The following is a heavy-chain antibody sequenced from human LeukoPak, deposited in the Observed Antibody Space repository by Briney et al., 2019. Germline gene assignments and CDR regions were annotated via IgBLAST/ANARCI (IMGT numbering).Heavy chain of an antibody. CDR2: INHSGST. Sequence: SETLSLTCAVYGGSFSAYYWIWIRQPPGKGLEWIGEINHSGSTNYNPSLKSRVTISVDTSKNQFSLKLGSVTAADTAVYYCARLLMQQPYYFHYWGQGTLVTVSS. J-gene: IGHJ4*02. D-gene: IGHD6-13*01. CDR3: ARLLMQQPYYFHY. V-gene: IGHV4-34*01. CDR1: GGSFSAYY.